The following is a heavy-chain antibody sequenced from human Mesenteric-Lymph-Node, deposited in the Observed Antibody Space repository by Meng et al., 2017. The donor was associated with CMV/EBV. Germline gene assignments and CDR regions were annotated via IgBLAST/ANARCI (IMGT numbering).Heavy chain of an antibody. Sequence: SETLSLTCAVYGGSFSGYYWSWIRQPPGKGLEWIGYIYYSGSTNYNPSLKSRVTISVDTSKNQFSLKLSSVTAADTAVYYCARVRGGGIVVVPAALDYWGQGTLVTVSS. CDR2: IYYSGST. CDR1: GGSFSGYY. J-gene: IGHJ4*02. D-gene: IGHD2-2*01. V-gene: IGHV4-59*01. CDR3: ARVRGGGIVVVPAALDY.